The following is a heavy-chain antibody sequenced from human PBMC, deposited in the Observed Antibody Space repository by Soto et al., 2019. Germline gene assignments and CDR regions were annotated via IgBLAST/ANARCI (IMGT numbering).Heavy chain of an antibody. Sequence: ESGGGLVQPGGSLRLSCAASGFSFSTYDMNLVRQAPGKGLEWVSYISSGGQTIKSTDSVKGRFNISRDNAKNSLYLQMSGLRDEDKGVYYCARDPQRGYSGMDVWGQGTTVTVSS. CDR1: GFSFSTYD. V-gene: IGHV3-48*02. CDR3: ARDPQRGYSGMDV. D-gene: IGHD2-2*01. J-gene: IGHJ6*02. CDR2: ISSGGQTI.